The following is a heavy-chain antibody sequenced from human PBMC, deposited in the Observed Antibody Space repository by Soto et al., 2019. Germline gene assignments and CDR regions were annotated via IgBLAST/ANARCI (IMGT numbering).Heavy chain of an antibody. CDR1: GGSISSSSYY. CDR2: IYYSGST. Sequence: SETLSLTCTVSGGSISSSSYYWSWIRQPPGKGLEWIGYIYYSGSTNYNPSLKSRVTISVDTSKNQFSLKLSSVTAADTAVYYCARLHSSSWHYFDYWGQGTQVTVSS. V-gene: IGHV4-61*05. CDR3: ARLHSSSWHYFDY. J-gene: IGHJ4*02. D-gene: IGHD6-13*01.